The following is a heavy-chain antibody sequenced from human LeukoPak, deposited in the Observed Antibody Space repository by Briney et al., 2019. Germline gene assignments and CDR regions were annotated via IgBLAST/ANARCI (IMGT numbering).Heavy chain of an antibody. J-gene: IGHJ4*02. CDR1: GFAFSSQA. V-gene: IGHV3-23*01. CDR2: ISDSGGIT. D-gene: IGHD6-19*01. Sequence: GGSLRLSCAASGFAFSSQAKGWVRQAPGKGLEWVSVISDSGGITYYADSVKGRFTISRDNSKNTLFLQMNSLRAEDTAVYFCAKDARRTSGWYFFDYWGQGTLVTVSS. CDR3: AKDARRTSGWYFFDY.